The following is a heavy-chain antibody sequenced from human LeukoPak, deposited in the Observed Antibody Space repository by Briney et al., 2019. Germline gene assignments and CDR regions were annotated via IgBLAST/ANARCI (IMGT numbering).Heavy chain of an antibody. CDR1: GGSISSYY. D-gene: IGHD2-15*01. CDR2: IYYSGST. J-gene: IGHJ4*02. CDR3: ARERSGGSCYDY. V-gene: IGHV4-59*12. Sequence: SETLSLTCTVSGGSISSYYWSWIRQPPGKGLEWIGYIYYSGSTNYNPSLKSRVTISVDTSKNQFSLKLSSVTAADTAVYYCARERSGGSCYDYWGQGTLVTVSS.